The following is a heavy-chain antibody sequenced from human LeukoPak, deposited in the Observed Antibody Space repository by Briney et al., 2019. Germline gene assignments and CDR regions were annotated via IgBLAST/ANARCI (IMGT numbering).Heavy chain of an antibody. J-gene: IGHJ5*02. V-gene: IGHV3-48*01. CDR2: ISSSSSTI. CDR1: GFTFSSYS. Sequence: QTGGSLRLSCAASGFTFSSYSMNWVRQAPGKGLEWVSYISSSSSTIYYADSVKGRFTISRDNAANSLYLQMNSLRAEDTAVYYCARDRCSSTSCYSSRWFDPWGQGTLVTVSS. D-gene: IGHD2-2*01. CDR3: ARDRCSSTSCYSSRWFDP.